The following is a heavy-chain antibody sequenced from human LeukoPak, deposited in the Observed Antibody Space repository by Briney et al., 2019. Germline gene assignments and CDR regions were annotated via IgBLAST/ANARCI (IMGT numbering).Heavy chain of an antibody. CDR1: GFTFSTYA. J-gene: IGHJ4*02. CDR3: AIDRYSSGWYTFDY. CDR2: ISSSSSYI. Sequence: PGGSLRLSCAASGFTFSTYAMSWVRQAPGKGLEWVSSISSSSSYISYADSVKGRFTISRDNAKNSLDLQMNSLRAEDTAVYYCAIDRYSSGWYTFDYWGQGTLVTVSS. D-gene: IGHD6-19*01. V-gene: IGHV3-21*01.